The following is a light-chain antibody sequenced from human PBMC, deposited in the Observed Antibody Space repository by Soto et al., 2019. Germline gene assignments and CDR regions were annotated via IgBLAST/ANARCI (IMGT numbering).Light chain of an antibody. CDR2: EVS. J-gene: IGLJ2*01. V-gene: IGLV2-8*01. Sequence: QSVLTQPPSASGSPGQSVTLSCTGTSSDVGGYNYVSWYQQHPGKAPKLMIYEVSKRPSWVPDRFSGSKSGNTAALTVSGLQAEDEADYYCSSYAGSNNFVVFGGGTQLTVL. CDR1: SSDVGGYNY. CDR3: SSYAGSNNFVV.